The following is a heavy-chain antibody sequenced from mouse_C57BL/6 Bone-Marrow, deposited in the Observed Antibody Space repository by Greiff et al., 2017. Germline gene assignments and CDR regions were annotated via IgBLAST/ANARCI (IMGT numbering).Heavy chain of an antibody. CDR1: GFSLTSYG. D-gene: IGHD2-5*01. J-gene: IGHJ3*01. CDR3: ARHHSNYPAWFAY. CDR2: IWSDGST. V-gene: IGHV2-6-1*01. Sequence: QVQLKQSGPGLVAPSQSLSITCTVSGFSLTSYGVHWVRQPPGKGLEWLVVIWSDGSTTYNSALKSRLSISKDNSKSQVFLKMNSLQTDDTAMYYCARHHSNYPAWFAYWGQGTLVTVSA.